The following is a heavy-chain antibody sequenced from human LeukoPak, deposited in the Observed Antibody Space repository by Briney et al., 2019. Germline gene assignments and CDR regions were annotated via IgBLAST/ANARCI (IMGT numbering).Heavy chain of an antibody. J-gene: IGHJ4*02. D-gene: IGHD1-26*01. Sequence: PGGSLRLSCVASGFSFSNAWMSWVRQAPGKGLEWVANIKQDASTKHYADSLKGRFTISRDNPKNSLYLQMNSLRADDTAVYYCARDTDGSLDYWGQGFLVTVAS. CDR1: GFSFSNAW. CDR2: IKQDASTK. CDR3: ARDTDGSLDY. V-gene: IGHV3-7*01.